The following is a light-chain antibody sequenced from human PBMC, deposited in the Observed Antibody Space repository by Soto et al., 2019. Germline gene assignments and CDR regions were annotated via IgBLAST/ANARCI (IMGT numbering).Light chain of an antibody. CDR3: QQRSNRPPIT. CDR1: QSVSSY. V-gene: IGKV3-11*01. Sequence: EIVLTQSPATLSLSPGERATLSCRASQSVSSYLAWYQQKPGQAPRLLIYDASNRATGIPARFSGSGSGTDFTLTIISLEPEDFAVYYCQQRSNRPPITFGQGTRLEIK. J-gene: IGKJ5*01. CDR2: DAS.